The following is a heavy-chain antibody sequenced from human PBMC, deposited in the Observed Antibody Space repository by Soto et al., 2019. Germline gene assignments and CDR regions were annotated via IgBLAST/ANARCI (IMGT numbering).Heavy chain of an antibody. V-gene: IGHV5-51*01. Sequence: GEALKISCKSSGYSFTSYWIGWVRQMPGKGLEWIGIIYPGDSDIRYSPSFEGQVPNAAGKSLRTAYLQWRRLKASDTAMYYCERLRGYYGMDVWGQGTTVTVSS. CDR1: GYSFTSYW. CDR2: IYPGDSDI. CDR3: ERLRGYYGMDV. J-gene: IGHJ6*02.